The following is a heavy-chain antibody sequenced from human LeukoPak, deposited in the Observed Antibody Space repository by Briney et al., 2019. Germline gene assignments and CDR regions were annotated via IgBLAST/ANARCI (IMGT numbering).Heavy chain of an antibody. V-gene: IGHV3-53*01. CDR1: GFTVSSNY. Sequence: PGGSLRLSCAASGFTVSSNYMSWVRQAPGKGLEWVSVIYTGGTTYYTDSVRGRFTIARDNSKNTLYLQMNSLRAEDAAVYYCARDNYILRVFDIWGQGTMVTVSS. D-gene: IGHD2-21*01. CDR2: IYTGGTT. CDR3: ARDNYILRVFDI. J-gene: IGHJ3*02.